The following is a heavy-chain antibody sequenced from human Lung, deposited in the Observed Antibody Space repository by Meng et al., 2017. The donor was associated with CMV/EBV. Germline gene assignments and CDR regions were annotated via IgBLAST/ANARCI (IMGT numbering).Heavy chain of an antibody. V-gene: IGHV3-23*03. CDR3: AKDGYCSSTSCYQTYHYGLDV. J-gene: IGHJ6*02. D-gene: IGHD2-2*03. Sequence: SXAASEFTFSKHAMSWVRQAPGKGLEWVSSFYCGFHSSSGRTHYAESVKGRFTISRVNSKNMLYLQLNSLTAEDTAVYYCAKDGYCSSTSCYQTYHYGLDVWXQGTTVTVSS. CDR1: EFTFSKHA. CDR2: FHSSSGRT.